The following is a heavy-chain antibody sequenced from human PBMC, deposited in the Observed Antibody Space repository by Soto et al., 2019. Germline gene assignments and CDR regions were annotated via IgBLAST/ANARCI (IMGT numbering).Heavy chain of an antibody. D-gene: IGHD3-10*01. CDR2: ISGSGGGT. CDR3: AKARLGRFFDY. CDR1: GFTFSSYA. J-gene: IGHJ4*02. V-gene: IGHV3-23*04. Sequence: EVQLVESGGGLVQPGGSLRLSCAASGFTFSSYAMSWVRQAPGKGLEWVSTISGSGGGTYYADSVKGRFTISRDNSKNTLYLQMSSLRAEDTAVYFCAKARLGRFFDYWGQGTLVTVSS.